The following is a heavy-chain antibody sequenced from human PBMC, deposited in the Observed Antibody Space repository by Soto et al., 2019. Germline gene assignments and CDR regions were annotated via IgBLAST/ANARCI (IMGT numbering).Heavy chain of an antibody. D-gene: IGHD3-22*01. Sequence: VASVKVSCKASGYTFTRYNVHWVRQAPGQRLEWMGWINPGSGRTRYSQNFQGRVTFTRDTSANTAYMELSGLISEDTAVYYCARTQDYDDCIDTWGQGTLVTVSS. CDR3: ARTQDYDDCIDT. J-gene: IGHJ5*02. V-gene: IGHV1-3*01. CDR2: INPGSGRT. CDR1: GYTFTRYN.